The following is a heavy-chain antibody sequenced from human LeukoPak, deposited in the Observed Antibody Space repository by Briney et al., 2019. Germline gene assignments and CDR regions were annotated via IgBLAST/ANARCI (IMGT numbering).Heavy chain of an antibody. CDR1: GGSISSGGYY. CDR3: ARIRLPAPEGYFDY. Sequence: SETLSLTCTVSGGSISSGGYYWSWIRQPPGKGLEWIGYIYHSGSTYYNPSLKSRVTISVDRSKNQFSLKLSSVTAADTAVYYCARIRLPAPEGYFDYWGQGTLVTVSS. J-gene: IGHJ4*02. CDR2: IYHSGST. V-gene: IGHV4-30-2*02. D-gene: IGHD1-14*01.